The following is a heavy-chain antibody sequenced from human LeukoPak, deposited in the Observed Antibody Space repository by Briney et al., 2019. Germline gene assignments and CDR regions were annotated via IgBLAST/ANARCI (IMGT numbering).Heavy chain of an antibody. CDR3: ARVVDTAILV. D-gene: IGHD5-18*01. Sequence: SETLSLTCTVSGYSISSGYYWGWIRQPPGKGLEWIGSFYDSGNTYYNPPLKSRVTISVDTSKNQFSLKVRSVTAADTAVYFCARVVDTAILVWGQGTLVTVSS. CDR1: GYSISSGYY. J-gene: IGHJ4*02. CDR2: FYDSGNT. V-gene: IGHV4-38-2*02.